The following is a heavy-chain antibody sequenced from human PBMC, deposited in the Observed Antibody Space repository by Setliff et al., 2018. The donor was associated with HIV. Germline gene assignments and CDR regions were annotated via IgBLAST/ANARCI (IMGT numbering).Heavy chain of an antibody. V-gene: IGHV4-38-2*02. D-gene: IGHD4-17*01. CDR3: ARHSPVTTVDYMDV. CDR2: IYHSGST. CDR1: GDSVTTPYY. Sequence: LSLTCTLSGDSVTTPYYWGWIRQPPGKGLEWVGSIYHSGSTYFTPSLESRVTLSVDTSKNQFFLRLTSVSAADTGLYFCARHSPVTTVDYMDVWGTGTMVTVSS. J-gene: IGHJ6*03.